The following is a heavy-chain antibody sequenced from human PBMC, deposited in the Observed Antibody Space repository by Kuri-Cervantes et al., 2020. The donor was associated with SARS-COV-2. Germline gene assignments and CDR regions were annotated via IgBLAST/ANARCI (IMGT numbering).Heavy chain of an antibody. CDR2: IYYSGST. CDR1: GCSISSSSYY. D-gene: IGHD2-8*01. Sequence: SETLSLTCTVSGCSISSSSYYWGWIRQPPGKGLEWIGSIYYSGSTYYNPSLKSRVTISVDTSKNQFSLKLSSVTAADTAVYYCARLASSRGTREFDYWGQGTLVTVSS. V-gene: IGHV4-39*01. J-gene: IGHJ4*02. CDR3: ARLASSRGTREFDY.